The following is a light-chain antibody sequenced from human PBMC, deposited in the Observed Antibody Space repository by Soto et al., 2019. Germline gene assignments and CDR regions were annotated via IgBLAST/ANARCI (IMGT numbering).Light chain of an antibody. J-gene: IGKJ1*01. V-gene: IGKV1-9*01. CDR2: SAS. CDR1: QDISSY. Sequence: DIQLTQSPSFLSASVGDRVTITCRASQDISSYLAWYQQRPGKVPRFLTHSASTLQSGVPSRFSATGSGTTFPLTISSLQPEDIATYYCQQLSRFPRTFGQGTKVEV. CDR3: QQLSRFPRT.